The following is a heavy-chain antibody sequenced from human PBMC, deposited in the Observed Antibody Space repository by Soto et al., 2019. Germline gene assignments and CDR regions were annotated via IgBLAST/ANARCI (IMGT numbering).Heavy chain of an antibody. CDR2: IIPIFGTA. V-gene: IGHV1-69*13. CDR3: ARGRTMIDNYNWFDP. Sequence: GASVKVSCKASGGTFSSYAISWVQQAPGQGLEWMGGIIPIFGTANYAQKFQGRVTITADESTSTAYMELSSLRSEDTAVYYCARGRTMIDNYNWFDPWGQGXLVTVYS. CDR1: GGTFSSYA. J-gene: IGHJ5*02. D-gene: IGHD3-22*01.